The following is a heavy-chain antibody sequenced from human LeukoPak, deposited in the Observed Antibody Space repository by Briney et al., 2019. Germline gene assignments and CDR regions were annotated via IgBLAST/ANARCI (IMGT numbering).Heavy chain of an antibody. V-gene: IGHV4-34*01. CDR2: INHSGST. Sequence: SETLSLTCAVYGGSFSGYYWSWIRQPPGKGLEWIGEINHSGSTNYNPSLKSRVTISVDTSKNQFSLKLSSVTAAGTAVYYCASYGSYYYYGMDVWGQGTTVTVSS. CDR3: ASYGSYYYYGMDV. J-gene: IGHJ6*02. CDR1: GGSFSGYY. D-gene: IGHD4-17*01.